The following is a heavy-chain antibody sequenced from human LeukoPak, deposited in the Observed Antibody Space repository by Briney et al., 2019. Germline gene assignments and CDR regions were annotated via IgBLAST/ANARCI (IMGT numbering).Heavy chain of an antibody. CDR3: ARDDSNGIDY. Sequence: GGSLRLSCAASGFSFSNYYMLWVRQAPGVGLVSVSRISSDGATTIYSDSVKGRFTTSRDNAKNTLYLQMNSLRAEDTAVYYCARDDSNGIDYWGQGALVTVSS. CDR2: ISSDGATT. V-gene: IGHV3-74*01. D-gene: IGHD3-22*01. J-gene: IGHJ4*02. CDR1: GFSFSNYY.